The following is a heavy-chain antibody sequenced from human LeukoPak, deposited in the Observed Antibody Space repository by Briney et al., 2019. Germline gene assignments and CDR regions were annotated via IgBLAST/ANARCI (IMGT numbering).Heavy chain of an antibody. CDR3: AXXXXXXXXXXXMSMFGGVIANRGFDY. CDR2: ITPYNGNT. Sequence: ASVKVSCKASGYKFTSYGISWVRQAPGQGLEWMGWITPYNGNTRYAQRLQARVTLTTDTSTTTTYMELRSLRSDDTAVYYCAXXXXXXXXXXXMSMFGGVIANRGFDYWGQGTLVTVSS. D-gene: IGHD3-16*02. V-gene: IGHV1-18*01. CDR1: GYKFTSYG. J-gene: IGHJ4*02.